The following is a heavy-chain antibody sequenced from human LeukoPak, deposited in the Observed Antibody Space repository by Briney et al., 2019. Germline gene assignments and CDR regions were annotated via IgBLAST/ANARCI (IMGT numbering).Heavy chain of an antibody. V-gene: IGHV3-64D*06. CDR3: VKGLYTVDY. CDR2: ISNNGGST. Sequence: GGSLRLSCSASGFTFSSYPMHWVRQAPGKGLGYVAAISNNGGSTYYADSVKGKFTISRDNSKNTLYLQMSSLRAQDTAVYYCVKGLYTVDYWGQGTLVTVSS. J-gene: IGHJ4*02. D-gene: IGHD2-2*02. CDR1: GFTFSSYP.